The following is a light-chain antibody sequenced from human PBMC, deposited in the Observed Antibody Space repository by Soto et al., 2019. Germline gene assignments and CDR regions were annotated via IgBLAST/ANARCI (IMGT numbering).Light chain of an antibody. CDR1: ISNIGAGYD. V-gene: IGLV1-40*01. Sequence: QSALTQPPSVSGAPGQRVTISCTGSISNIGAGYDVNWYQQLPETAPKLLIFGDSNRPSGVSNRFSGSKSGNTASLTISGLQAEDEADYYCYSYAGRHLYVFGTGTKVNVL. J-gene: IGLJ1*01. CDR3: YSYAGRHLYV. CDR2: GDS.